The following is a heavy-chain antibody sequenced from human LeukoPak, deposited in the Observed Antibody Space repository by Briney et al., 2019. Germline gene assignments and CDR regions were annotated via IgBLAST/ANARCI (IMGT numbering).Heavy chain of an antibody. J-gene: IGHJ4*02. D-gene: IGHD6-13*01. Sequence: GRSLRLSCVASGFTFSTFAMHWVRQAPGKGLEWVAVISYDGRNKYYADSVKGRFTISRDSSNNTLYLQMNSLGAGDTAVFYCARGWSFDYWGQGTVVTVSS. CDR3: ARGWSFDY. CDR2: ISYDGRNK. V-gene: IGHV3-30*04. CDR1: GFTFSTFA.